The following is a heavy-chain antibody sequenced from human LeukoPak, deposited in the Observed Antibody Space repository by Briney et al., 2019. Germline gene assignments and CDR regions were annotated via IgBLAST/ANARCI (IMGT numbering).Heavy chain of an antibody. Sequence: GGSLRLSCAASGFTFSDYYMSWIRQAPGKGLEWVSAISGSGGSTYYADSVKGRFTISRDNSKNTLYLQMNSLRAEDTAVYYCAKESSPNVVVVGFDYWGQGTLVTVSS. D-gene: IGHD2-15*01. CDR3: AKESSPNVVVVGFDY. CDR2: ISGSGGST. J-gene: IGHJ4*02. V-gene: IGHV3-23*01. CDR1: GFTFSDYY.